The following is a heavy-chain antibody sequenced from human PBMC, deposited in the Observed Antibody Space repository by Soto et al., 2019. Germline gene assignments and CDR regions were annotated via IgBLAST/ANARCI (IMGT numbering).Heavy chain of an antibody. CDR3: AKDAVPYNGEWDWFDL. Sequence: GGSLRLSCAASGFTFSSYSMNWVRQAPGKGMEWVSYIGGSGSTIHYADSVKGRFTVSRDDAKNTLYLQMSGLRVDDTALYYCAKDAVPYNGEWDWFDLWGQGTLVTVSS. J-gene: IGHJ5*02. CDR2: IGGSGSTI. CDR1: GFTFSSYS. D-gene: IGHD3-10*01. V-gene: IGHV3-48*01.